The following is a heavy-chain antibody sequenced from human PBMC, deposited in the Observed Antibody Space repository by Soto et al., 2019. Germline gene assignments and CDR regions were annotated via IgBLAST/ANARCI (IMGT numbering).Heavy chain of an antibody. CDR3: ARAQGSGFLVS. CDR2: IYYSGST. CDR1: GGSISSGDYY. Sequence: QVQLQESGPGLVKPSQTLSLTCTVSGGSISSGDYYWSWIRQPPGKGLEWIGYIYYSGSTYYNPSLKSRGTISVDTCKHPFSLKLSSVTAADTAVYYCARAQGSGFLVSWGQGTLVTVSS. V-gene: IGHV4-30-4*01. J-gene: IGHJ4*02. D-gene: IGHD3-10*01.